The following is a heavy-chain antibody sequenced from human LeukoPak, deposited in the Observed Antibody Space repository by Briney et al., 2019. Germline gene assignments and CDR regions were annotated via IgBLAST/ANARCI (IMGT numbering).Heavy chain of an antibody. Sequence: SETLSLTCTVHGESFSGYHWNWIRQFPGQGLEWIGEINDRGLTNYNPYLESRVTIFADTSKKQFSLKLTSVTAADTAVYYCARDPTTVFQISYYFDFWGQGTLVTVSS. CDR2: INDRGLT. D-gene: IGHD4-17*01. CDR1: GESFSGYH. J-gene: IGHJ4*02. V-gene: IGHV4-34*01. CDR3: ARDPTTVFQISYYFDF.